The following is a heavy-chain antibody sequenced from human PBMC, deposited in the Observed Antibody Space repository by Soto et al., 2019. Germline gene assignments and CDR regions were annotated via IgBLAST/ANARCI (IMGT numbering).Heavy chain of an antibody. D-gene: IGHD4-17*01. CDR3: ARELNTVTTRDAFEL. V-gene: IGHV3-33*01. CDR2: IWYNGNNK. J-gene: IGHJ3*01. CDR1: GFTFSSYG. Sequence: QVNLVEAGGGVVQPGKSLRLSCAASGFTFSSYGMHWVRQAPGKGLEWVAVIWYNGNNKYFADSVKGRFTISRDNSKNKLYLEMNSLRAEDTAVYYCARELNTVTTRDAFELWGQGTMVTVSS.